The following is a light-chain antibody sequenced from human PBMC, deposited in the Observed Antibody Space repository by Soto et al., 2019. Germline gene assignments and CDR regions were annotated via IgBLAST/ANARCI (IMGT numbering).Light chain of an antibody. J-gene: IGKJ1*01. V-gene: IGKV1-39*01. CDR2: AAS. Sequence: QMTQSPSSLSASVGDRVTITCRASQSIAGHLNWYQQKPGKAPKPLIYAASSLQSGVSSRFSGGGSGTDFTLTITSLQPEDFATYYCQQSYSTPRTFGRGTKVEIK. CDR1: QSIAGH. CDR3: QQSYSTPRT.